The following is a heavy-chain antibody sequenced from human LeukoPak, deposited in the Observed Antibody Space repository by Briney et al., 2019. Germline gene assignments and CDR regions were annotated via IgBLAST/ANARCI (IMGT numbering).Heavy chain of an antibody. CDR1: GGSFSGYY. CDR3: ARDIVVVPAAMWGYYYYGMDV. CDR2: INHSGST. D-gene: IGHD2-2*01. J-gene: IGHJ6*02. V-gene: IGHV4-34*01. Sequence: SETLSLTCAVYGGSFSGYYWSWIRQPPGKGLEWIGEINHSGSTNYNPSLKSRVTISVDTSKIQFSLKLSSVTAADTAVYYCARDIVVVPAAMWGYYYYGMDVWGQGTTVTVSS.